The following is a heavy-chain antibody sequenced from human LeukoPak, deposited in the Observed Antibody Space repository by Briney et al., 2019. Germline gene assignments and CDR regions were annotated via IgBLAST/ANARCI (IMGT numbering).Heavy chain of an antibody. CDR3: ARVQWLVRAFDI. J-gene: IGHJ3*02. CDR1: GGSFSGYY. Sequence: PSETLSLTCAVYGGSFSGYYWSWIRQPPGKGLEWIGEINHSGSTSYNPSLKSRVTISVDTSKNQFSLKLSSVTAADTAVYYCARVQWLVRAFDIWGQGTMVTVSS. V-gene: IGHV4-34*01. CDR2: INHSGST. D-gene: IGHD6-19*01.